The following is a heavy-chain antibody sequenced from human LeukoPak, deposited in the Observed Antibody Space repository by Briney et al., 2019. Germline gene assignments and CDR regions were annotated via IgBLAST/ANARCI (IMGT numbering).Heavy chain of an antibody. Sequence: SETLSLTCAVYGGSFSGYYWSGIRQPPGKGLEWIGEINHSGSTNYNPSLKSRVTISVDTSKNQFSLKLSSVTAADTAVYYCAYHFGGQTPFRDYWGQGTLVTVSS. D-gene: IGHD3-16*01. J-gene: IGHJ4*02. CDR3: AYHFGGQTPFRDY. CDR1: GGSFSGYY. CDR2: INHSGST. V-gene: IGHV4-34*01.